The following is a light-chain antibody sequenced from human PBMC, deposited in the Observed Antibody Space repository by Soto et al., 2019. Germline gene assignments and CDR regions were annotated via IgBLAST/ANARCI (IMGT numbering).Light chain of an antibody. CDR1: SGHSSYI. J-gene: IGLJ3*02. CDR3: SSYTTSTTLV. Sequence: QLVLTQSSSASASLGSSVKLTCTLSSGHSSYIIAWHQQQPGKAPRYLMKLEGSGSYNKGSGVPDRFSGSKSGSTASLTISGLQAEDEADYYCSSYTTSTTLVFGGGTKVTVL. CDR2: LEGSGSY. V-gene: IGLV4-60*03.